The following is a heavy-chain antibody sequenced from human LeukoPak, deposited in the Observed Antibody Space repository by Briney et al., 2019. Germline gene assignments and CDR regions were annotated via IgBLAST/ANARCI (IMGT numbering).Heavy chain of an antibody. Sequence: SETLSLTCGFYGGSFRNYYWSCIRQSPGKGLEWIGEINQSGRTNYNPSLKTRLTTSADTAKNLFSLNLTSMTAADTATYYCAVRDGHSTSSGDTWGQGTLVTVSS. J-gene: IGHJ5*02. CDR2: INQSGRT. CDR1: GGSFRNYY. V-gene: IGHV4-34*01. D-gene: IGHD6-6*01. CDR3: AVRDGHSTSSGDT.